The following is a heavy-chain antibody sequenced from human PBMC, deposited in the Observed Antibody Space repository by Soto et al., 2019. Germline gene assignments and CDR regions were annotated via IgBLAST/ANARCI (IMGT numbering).Heavy chain of an antibody. D-gene: IGHD3-22*01. V-gene: IGHV3-23*01. CDR2: ISYGGGTT. CDR3: AKNPGYYYDSTGYHFDY. J-gene: IGHJ4*02. Sequence: PGGSLRLSCAVSEFTFSNYAMSWVRQAPGKRLEWVSAISYGGGTTYYADSVKGRFTISRDNSKNTLYLQMNSLRAEDTAVYYCAKNPGYYYDSTGYHFDYWGQGTLVTVSS. CDR1: EFTFSNYA.